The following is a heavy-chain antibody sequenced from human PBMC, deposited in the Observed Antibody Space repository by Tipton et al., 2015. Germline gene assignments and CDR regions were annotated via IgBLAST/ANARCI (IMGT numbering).Heavy chain of an antibody. J-gene: IGHJ4*02. V-gene: IGHV4-31*03. CDR1: GGSISSGEYY. Sequence: TLSLTCTVSGGSISSGEYYWSWIRQDPGKGLEWIGYIDSSGSTYYNPSLKGRVTISVDTSKNQFSLKLRSVTAADTAVYYCARDDHSSGYERGLDCWGQGTRVTVSS. CDR3: ARDDHSSGYERGLDC. CDR2: IDSSGST. D-gene: IGHD3-22*01.